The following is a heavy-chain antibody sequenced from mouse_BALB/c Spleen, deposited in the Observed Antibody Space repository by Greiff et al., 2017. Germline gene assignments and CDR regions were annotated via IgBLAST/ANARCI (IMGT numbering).Heavy chain of an antibody. CDR2: IRNKANGYTT. J-gene: IGHJ4*01. CDR3: ARDDAMDY. Sequence: EVMVVESGGGLVQPGGSLRLSCATSGFTFTDYYMSWVRQPPGKALEWLGFIRNKANGYTTEYSASVKGRFTISRDNSQSILYLQMNTLRAEDSATYYCARDDAMDYWGQGTSVTVSS. V-gene: IGHV7-3*02. CDR1: GFTFTDYY.